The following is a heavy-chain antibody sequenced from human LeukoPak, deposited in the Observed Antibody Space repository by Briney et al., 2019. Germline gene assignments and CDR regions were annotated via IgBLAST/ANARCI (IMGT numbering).Heavy chain of an antibody. Sequence: WVSGINWNGGSTGYADSVKGRFTISRDNAKNSLYLQMNSLRAEDTALYYCARGFDSRFFDSWGQGTLVTVST. V-gene: IGHV3-20*03. J-gene: IGHJ4*02. CDR3: ARGFDSRFFDS. D-gene: IGHD3-22*01. CDR2: INWNGGST.